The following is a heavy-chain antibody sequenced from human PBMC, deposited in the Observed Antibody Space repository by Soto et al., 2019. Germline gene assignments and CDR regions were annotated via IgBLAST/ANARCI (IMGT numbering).Heavy chain of an antibody. D-gene: IGHD2-15*01. CDR3: ASRPFFGVVANYAAAFDI. Sequence: PSETLSLTCTVSGGSITSSSYYWGWIRQPPGKGLEWIGCIYYSGSTDYNPSLKSRFNISVDTSKNQFSMKLSSVTVADTAVYYSASRPFFGVVANYAAAFDIWGQGTMVTVSS. CDR2: IYYSGST. J-gene: IGHJ3*02. V-gene: IGHV4-39*01. CDR1: GGSITSSSYY.